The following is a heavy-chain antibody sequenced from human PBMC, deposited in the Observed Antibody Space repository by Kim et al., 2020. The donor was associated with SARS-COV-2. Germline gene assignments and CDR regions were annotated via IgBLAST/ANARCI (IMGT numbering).Heavy chain of an antibody. Sequence: SYYSGTKYYNPSRKSRVIISLDTSKNQFSLRLSSVTAADTAVYYCARAQSPWGHGTLVTVSS. V-gene: IGHV4-31*02. CDR2: SYYSGTK. J-gene: IGHJ4*01. CDR3: ARAQSP.